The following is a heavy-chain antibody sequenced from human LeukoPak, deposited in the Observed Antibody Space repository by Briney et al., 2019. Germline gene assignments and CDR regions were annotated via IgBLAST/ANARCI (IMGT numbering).Heavy chain of an antibody. CDR3: ARDGATTIFGVVTFDY. V-gene: IGHV3-21*01. D-gene: IGHD3-3*01. CDR1: GFTFSSYS. J-gene: IGHJ4*02. Sequence: GALRLSCAASGFTFSSYSMNWVRQAPGKGLEWVSSISSSSSYIYYADSVKGRFTISRDNAKNSLYLQMNSLRAEDTAVYYCARDGATTIFGVVTFDYWGQGTLVTVSS. CDR2: ISSSSSYI.